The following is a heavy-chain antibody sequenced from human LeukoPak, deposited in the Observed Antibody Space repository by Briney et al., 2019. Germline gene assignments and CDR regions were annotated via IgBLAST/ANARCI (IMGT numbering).Heavy chain of an antibody. V-gene: IGHV4-34*01. CDR1: GGSFSGYY. D-gene: IGHD3-10*01. Sequence: SETLSLTCAVYGGSFSGYYWSWIRQPPGKGLEWIGEINHSGSTNYNPSLKSRVTISVDTSKNQFSLKLSSVTAADTAVYYCARKGVTMVRRVISNYYYYYMDVWGKGTTVTVSS. J-gene: IGHJ6*03. CDR3: ARKGVTMVRRVISNYYYYYMDV. CDR2: INHSGST.